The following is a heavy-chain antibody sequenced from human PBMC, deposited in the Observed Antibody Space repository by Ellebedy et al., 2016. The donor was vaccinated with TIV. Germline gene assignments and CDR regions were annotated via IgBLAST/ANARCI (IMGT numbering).Heavy chain of an antibody. CDR2: IIPIFGTA. V-gene: IGHV1-69*13. J-gene: IGHJ5*02. CDR1: GGTFSSYA. D-gene: IGHD2-2*01. Sequence: SVKVSCXASGGTFSSYAISWVRQAPGQGLEWMGGIIPIFGTANYAQKFQGRVTITADESTSTAYMELSSLRSEDTAVYYCARSEYQLLPYNWFDPWGQGTLVTVSS. CDR3: ARSEYQLLPYNWFDP.